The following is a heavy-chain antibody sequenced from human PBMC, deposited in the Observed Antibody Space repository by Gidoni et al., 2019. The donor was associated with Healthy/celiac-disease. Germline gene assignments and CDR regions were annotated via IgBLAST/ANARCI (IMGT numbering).Heavy chain of an antibody. Sequence: EVQLVQSGAEVHKPGESLRISCQGSGYSFTSYWISWVRQMPGKGLEWMGRIDPSDSYTNYSPSFQGHVTISADKSISTAYLQWSSLKASDTAMYYCAREMATPNWFDPWGQGTLVTVSS. V-gene: IGHV5-10-1*03. CDR1: GYSFTSYW. D-gene: IGHD5-12*01. CDR2: IDPSDSYT. CDR3: AREMATPNWFDP. J-gene: IGHJ5*02.